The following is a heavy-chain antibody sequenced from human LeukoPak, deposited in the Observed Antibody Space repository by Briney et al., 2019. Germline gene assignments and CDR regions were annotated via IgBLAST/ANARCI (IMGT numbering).Heavy chain of an antibody. Sequence: LETLSLTCAVYGGSFTGYSWNWIRQPPGKGLDWIGEVDHSGRSNYNASLKSRVTIALDTSKKQFSLKLTSITAADTAVYYCARGPMRSWFAPWGQGTLVTVSS. CDR3: ARGPMRSWFAP. J-gene: IGHJ5*02. CDR1: GGSFTGYS. V-gene: IGHV4-34*01. CDR2: VDHSGRS.